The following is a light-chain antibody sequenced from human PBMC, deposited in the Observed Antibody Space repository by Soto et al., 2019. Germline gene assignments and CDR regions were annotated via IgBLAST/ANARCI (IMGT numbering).Light chain of an antibody. CDR1: SSDIGAYDY. J-gene: IGLJ1*01. Sequence: QSALPQPASLSGSPGQSITISCTGTSSDIGAYDYVSWFQQHPGKAPKLMISEVNNRPSGVSNRFSGSKSGNTAYLTISGLQFENEAKYFSFPLTTPTTHVFGTGPKSTAL. CDR2: EVN. V-gene: IGLV2-14*01. CDR3: FPLTTPTTHV.